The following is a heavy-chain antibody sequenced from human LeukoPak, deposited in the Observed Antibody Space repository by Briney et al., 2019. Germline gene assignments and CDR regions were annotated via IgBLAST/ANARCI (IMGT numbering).Heavy chain of an antibody. V-gene: IGHV4-39*07. CDR3: ARSSRGFLEWLLPNWFDP. CDR2: IYYSGST. D-gene: IGHD3-3*01. Sequence: SETLSLTCTVSGGSISSSSYYWGWIRQPPGKGLEWIGSIYYSGSTYYNPSLKSRVTISVDTSKNQFSLKLSTVTAADTAVYYCARSSRGFLEWLLPNWFDPWGQGTLVTVSS. J-gene: IGHJ5*02. CDR1: GGSISSSSYY.